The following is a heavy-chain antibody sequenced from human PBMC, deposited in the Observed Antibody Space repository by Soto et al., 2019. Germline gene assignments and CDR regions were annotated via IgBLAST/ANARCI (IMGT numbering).Heavy chain of an antibody. D-gene: IGHD3-22*01. CDR3: VSDYDSGGYIGY. CDR1: GSSISTADYY. V-gene: IGHV4-30-4*01. Sequence: QVQLHESGPGLVRPSQTLSLTCNVSGSSISTADYYWSWIRQPPGKGLEWIGYIYYRGSTYYNPSLESRVAISIDTSKNQFSLNLTSVTAADTAVYFCVSDYDSGGYIGYWGQGTLVTVSS. J-gene: IGHJ4*02. CDR2: IYYRGST.